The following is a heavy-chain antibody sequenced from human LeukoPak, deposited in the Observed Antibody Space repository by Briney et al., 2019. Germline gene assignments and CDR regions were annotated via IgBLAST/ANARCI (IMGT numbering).Heavy chain of an antibody. D-gene: IGHD2-8*01. CDR3: AREDVVLVDAVRYYYYGMDV. V-gene: IGHV1-46*01. J-gene: IGHJ6*02. CDR2: INPSGGST. Sequence: ASVKVSCKPSGYNFISYYMHWVRQAAGQGLDWMGIINPSGGSTSYAQKFQDRVTMTRDTSTSTVYMELSSLKSEDTAVYYCAREDVVLVDAVRYYYYGMDVWGQGTTVTVSS. CDR1: GYNFISYY.